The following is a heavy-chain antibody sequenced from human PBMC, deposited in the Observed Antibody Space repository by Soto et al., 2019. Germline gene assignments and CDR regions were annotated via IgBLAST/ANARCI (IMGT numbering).Heavy chain of an antibody. CDR1: AFTFSNYW. CDR2: INSDGSST. J-gene: IGHJ4*02. D-gene: IGHD5-12*01. CDR3: ARGARPCDIVATIRDLIDY. Sequence: GGSLRLSCAASAFTFSNYWMHWVRQAPGKGLVWVSRINSDGSSTSYADSVKGRFTISRDNAKNTLYLQMNSLRAEDTAVYYCARGARPCDIVATIRDLIDYWGQGTLVTVSS. V-gene: IGHV3-74*01.